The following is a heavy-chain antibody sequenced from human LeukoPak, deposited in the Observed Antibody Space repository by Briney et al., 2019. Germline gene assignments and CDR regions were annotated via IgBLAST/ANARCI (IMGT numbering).Heavy chain of an antibody. J-gene: IGHJ5*02. Sequence: GRSPRLSCAASGFTFSSYAMHWVRQAPGKGLEWVAVISYDGSNKYYADSVKGRFTISRDNSKNTLYLQMNSLRAEDTAVYYCAKDRRGTAAGTGNWFDPWGQGTLVTVSS. V-gene: IGHV3-30-3*01. CDR1: GFTFSSYA. D-gene: IGHD6-13*01. CDR2: ISYDGSNK. CDR3: AKDRRGTAAGTGNWFDP.